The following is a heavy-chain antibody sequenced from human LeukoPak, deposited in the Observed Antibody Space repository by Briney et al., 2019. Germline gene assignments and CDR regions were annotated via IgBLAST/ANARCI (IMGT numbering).Heavy chain of an antibody. Sequence: GASVMVSCKTSGYRFTGFYIHWVRQAPGHGLEWVGWINPNTGGTNSALKFQGRVTLTTDTSISAAYMDLRSLTSDDTAVYYCAREADFNGSGRGDSWGQGTLVIVSS. CDR2: INPNTGGT. CDR1: GYRFTGFY. V-gene: IGHV1-2*02. D-gene: IGHD2-8*01. CDR3: AREADFNGSGRGDS. J-gene: IGHJ4*02.